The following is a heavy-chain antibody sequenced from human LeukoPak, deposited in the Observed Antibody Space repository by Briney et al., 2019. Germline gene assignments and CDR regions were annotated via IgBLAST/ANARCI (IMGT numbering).Heavy chain of an antibody. CDR2: IWYDGSNK. J-gene: IGHJ3*02. CDR3: ARAATRLDAFDI. Sequence: GGSLRLSCAASGFTFSSYGMHWVRQAPGKGLEWVAVIWYDGSNKYYADSVEGRFTISRDNSKNTLYLQMNSLRAEDTAVYYCARAATRLDAFDIWGQGTMVTVSS. D-gene: IGHD6-25*01. CDR1: GFTFSSYG. V-gene: IGHV3-33*01.